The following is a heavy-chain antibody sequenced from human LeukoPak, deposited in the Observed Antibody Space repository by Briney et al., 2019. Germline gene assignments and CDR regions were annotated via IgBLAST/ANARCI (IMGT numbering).Heavy chain of an antibody. CDR2: INYDGTTT. CDR3: ARRDVFDM. J-gene: IGHJ3*02. CDR1: GFTFSNYW. V-gene: IGHV3-74*01. Sequence: GGSLRLSCAASGFTFSNYWMHWVRQAPGKGLVWVSRINYDGTTTGYADSVKGRFTISRDNAKNTLYLQMNSLRAEDTAVYYCARRDVFDMWGQGTMVTVSS.